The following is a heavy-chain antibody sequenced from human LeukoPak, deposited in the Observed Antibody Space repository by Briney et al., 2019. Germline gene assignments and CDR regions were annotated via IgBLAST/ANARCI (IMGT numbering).Heavy chain of an antibody. Sequence: GRSLRLSCAASGFTFSSYGMHWVRQAPGKGLEWVAVIWYDGSNKYYADSVKGRFTISRDNSKNTLYLQMNSLRAEDTAVYYCATVAVIRGVTYFDYWGQGTLVTVSS. V-gene: IGHV3-33*01. CDR3: ATVAVIRGVTYFDY. J-gene: IGHJ4*02. CDR2: IWYDGSNK. D-gene: IGHD3-10*01. CDR1: GFTFSSYG.